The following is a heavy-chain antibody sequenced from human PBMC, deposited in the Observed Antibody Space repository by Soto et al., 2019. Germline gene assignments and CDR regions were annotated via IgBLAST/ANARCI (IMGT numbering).Heavy chain of an antibody. D-gene: IGHD3-10*01. V-gene: IGHV1-18*01. Sequence: ASVKVSCKASGYTFTTYGISWVRQAPGQGLEWLGWINTHNGNTNYAQNLQGRVIMTADTSKNQFSLKLSSVTAADTAVYYCARVYREFGEDYYYYYYGMDVWGQGTTVTVSS. CDR1: GYTFTTYG. J-gene: IGHJ6*02. CDR2: INTHNGNT. CDR3: ARVYREFGEDYYYYYYGMDV.